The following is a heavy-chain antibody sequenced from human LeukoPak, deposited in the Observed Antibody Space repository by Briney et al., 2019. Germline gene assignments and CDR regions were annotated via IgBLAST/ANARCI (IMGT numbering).Heavy chain of an antibody. J-gene: IGHJ4*02. CDR1: GFTFDDYA. D-gene: IGHD2-21*02. V-gene: IGHV3-43*02. CDR3: AKAKSSVVVTAPFDY. CDR2: ISGDGGST. Sequence: GGSLRLSCAASGFTFDDYAMHWVRQAPGKGLEWISLISGDGGSTYYADSVKGRFTISRDNSKNSLYLQMNSLRTEDTALYYCAKAKSSVVVTAPFDYWGQGTLVTVSS.